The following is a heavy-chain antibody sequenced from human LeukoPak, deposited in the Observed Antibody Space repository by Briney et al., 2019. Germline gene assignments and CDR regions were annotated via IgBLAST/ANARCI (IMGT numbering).Heavy chain of an antibody. CDR2: ISYDGSNK. CDR3: ARGFSGYYHYFDY. CDR1: GFTFSSYA. Sequence: GGSLRLSCAASGFTFSSYAMHWVRQAPGKGLEWVAVISYDGSNKYYADSVKGRFTISRDNSKNTLYLQMNSLRAEDTAVYYCARGFSGYYHYFDYWGQGTLVTVSS. J-gene: IGHJ4*02. D-gene: IGHD3-22*01. V-gene: IGHV3-30-3*01.